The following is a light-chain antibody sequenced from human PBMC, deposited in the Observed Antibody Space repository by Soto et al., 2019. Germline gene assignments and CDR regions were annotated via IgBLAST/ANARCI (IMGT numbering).Light chain of an antibody. V-gene: IGLV2-23*01. CDR3: CAYAGSSTWV. J-gene: IGLJ3*02. Sequence: QSALTQPASVSGSPGQSITIPCTGTSSDVGSYNLVSWYQHHPGKAPKLMIYEGSKRPSGVSNRFSGSKSGNTASLTISGLQAEDEADYYCCAYAGSSTWVFGGATKLTVL. CDR2: EGS. CDR1: SSDVGSYNL.